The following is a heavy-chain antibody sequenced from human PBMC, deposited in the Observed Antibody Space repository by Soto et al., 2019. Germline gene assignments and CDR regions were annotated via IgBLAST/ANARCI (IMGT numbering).Heavy chain of an antibody. V-gene: IGHV1-18*01. CDR2: ISAYNGNT. J-gene: IGHJ3*02. CDR1: RFAKTCKG. Sequence: SKDPRFAKTCKGLRSVRHEPGKGLEWIGWISAYNGNTNYAQKLQGRVTMTTDTYTSTAYMELRSLRSDDTAVYYCARPGYDYVWGSYRLNAFDIWGQGTMVTVS. CDR3: ARPGYDYVWGSYRLNAFDI. D-gene: IGHD3-16*02.